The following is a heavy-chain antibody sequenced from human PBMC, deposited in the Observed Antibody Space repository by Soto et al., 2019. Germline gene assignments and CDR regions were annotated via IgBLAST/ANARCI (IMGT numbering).Heavy chain of an antibody. Sequence: LSLTCAVYGGSFSGYYWSWIRQPPGKGLEWIGEINHSGSTNYNPSLKSRVTISIDTSKNQFSLKLSSVTAADTAVYYCARGWGRIFDYWGQGTLVTVSS. D-gene: IGHD7-27*01. J-gene: IGHJ4*02. CDR2: INHSGST. CDR3: ARGWGRIFDY. V-gene: IGHV4-34*01. CDR1: GGSFSGYY.